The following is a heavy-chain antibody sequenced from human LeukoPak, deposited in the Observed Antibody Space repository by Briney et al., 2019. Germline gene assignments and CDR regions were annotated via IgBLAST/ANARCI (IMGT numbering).Heavy chain of an antibody. J-gene: IGHJ4*02. V-gene: IGHV1-2*02. CDR2: INPKSGGT. CDR1: GYTFTGYY. CDR3: ARDAVYSSSTTCSADFDY. Sequence: GASVKVSCKASGYTFTGYYMHWVRQAPGQGLEWMGWINPKSGGTNYAQKFQGRVTMTRDTSISTAYMELSRLRSDDTAVYYCARDAVYSSSTTCSADFDYWGQGTLVTVSS. D-gene: IGHD2-2*01.